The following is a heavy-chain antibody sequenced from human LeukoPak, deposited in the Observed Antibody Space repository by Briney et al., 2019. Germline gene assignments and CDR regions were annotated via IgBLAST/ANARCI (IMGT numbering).Heavy chain of an antibody. V-gene: IGHV3-21*01. CDR3: ASFSTSGVIGDY. D-gene: IGHD3-10*01. J-gene: IGHJ4*02. CDR1: GFTFSSYS. CDR2: ITSSSSYI. Sequence: GGSLRLSCAAYGFTFSSYSMNWVRQDPGKGLEWISSITSSSSYIYYADSVKGRFTISRDNAKNSLYLQISSLTAEDTAVYYCASFSTSGVIGDYWGQGTLVTVSS.